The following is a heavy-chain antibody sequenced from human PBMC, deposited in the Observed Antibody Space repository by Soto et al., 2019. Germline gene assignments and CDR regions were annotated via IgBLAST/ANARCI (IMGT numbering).Heavy chain of an antibody. CDR3: ATRDTGRVY. V-gene: IGHV4-4*02. J-gene: IGHJ4*02. Sequence: QVQLQESGPGLVKPSGTLSLTCAVSGVSISSHDWWTGVRQPPGKGLEWIGESHQSGNTNYDSSLESRVTISLDKSKNLFSLQLNSVTVADTAVYYCATRDTGRVYWGQGTLVTVSS. D-gene: IGHD5-18*01. CDR2: SHQSGNT. CDR1: GVSISSHDW.